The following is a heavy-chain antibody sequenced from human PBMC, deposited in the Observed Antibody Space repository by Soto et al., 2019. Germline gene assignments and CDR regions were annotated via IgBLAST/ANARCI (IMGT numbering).Heavy chain of an antibody. Sequence: QVQLVQSGAEVKKPGASVKVSCMASGYTFTSYGISWVRQAPGQGLEWMGWISAYNGNTNYAQKLQGRVTMTTDTSTSTAYMELRSLRSDDTAVYYCARERIVVVTAIPGAIDAFDIWGQGTMVTVSS. V-gene: IGHV1-18*01. D-gene: IGHD2-21*02. CDR2: ISAYNGNT. J-gene: IGHJ3*02. CDR1: GYTFTSYG. CDR3: ARERIVVVTAIPGAIDAFDI.